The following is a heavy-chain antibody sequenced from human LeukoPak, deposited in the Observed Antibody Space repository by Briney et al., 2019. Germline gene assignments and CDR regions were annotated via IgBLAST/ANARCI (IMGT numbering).Heavy chain of an antibody. J-gene: IGHJ4*02. D-gene: IGHD3-22*01. V-gene: IGHV1-46*01. CDR1: GYTFTSYY. Sequence: ASVKVSCKASGYTFTSYYMHWVRQAPGQGLEWMGIINPSGGSTSYAQKFQGRVTMTRDTSTSTVYMELSSLRSEDTAVYYCAYRPYYYDSSGYYSTGGQGTLVTVSS. CDR2: INPSGGST. CDR3: AYRPYYYDSSGYYST.